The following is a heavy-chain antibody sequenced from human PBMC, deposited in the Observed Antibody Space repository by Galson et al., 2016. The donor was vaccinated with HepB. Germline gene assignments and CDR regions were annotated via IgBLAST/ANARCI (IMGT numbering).Heavy chain of an antibody. CDR3: ARPSHLSDSAFDI. CDR2: INPSSGGT. Sequence: SVKVSCKASGYIFTMHWVRQAPGQGLEWMGIINPSSGGTNYAQRFQGRVTMTPDTSTNIVYMELNSLKSEDTAGYYCARPSHLSDSAFDIWGQGTMVTVSS. CDR1: GYIFT. J-gene: IGHJ3*02. V-gene: IGHV1-46*01. D-gene: IGHD2/OR15-2a*01.